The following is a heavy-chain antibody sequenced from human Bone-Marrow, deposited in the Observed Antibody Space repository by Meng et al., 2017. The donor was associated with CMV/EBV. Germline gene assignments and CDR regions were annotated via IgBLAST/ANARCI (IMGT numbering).Heavy chain of an antibody. Sequence: SQTLSLTCAVYGGSFSGYYWSWIRQPPGKGLEWIGEINHSGSTNYNPSLKSRVTISVDTSKNQFSLKLSSVTAADTAVYYCARQAATDPYYFDYWGQGTLVTVSS. CDR1: GGSFSGYY. V-gene: IGHV4-34*01. CDR2: INHSGST. CDR3: ARQAATDPYYFDY. J-gene: IGHJ4*02.